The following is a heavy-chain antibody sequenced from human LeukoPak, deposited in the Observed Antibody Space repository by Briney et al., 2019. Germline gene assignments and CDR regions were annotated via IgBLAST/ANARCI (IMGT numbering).Heavy chain of an antibody. CDR2: IFYSGST. Sequence: SETLSLTCTVSSGSISTSNYYWGWVRQPPGKALEWIGNIFYSGSTYYSPSLKSRVTISVDTSKNQFSLKLSSVTAADTAVYYCARVPRTDLHYMDVWGKGTTVTVSS. CDR1: SGSISTSNYY. J-gene: IGHJ6*03. CDR3: ARVPRTDLHYMDV. V-gene: IGHV4-39*07. D-gene: IGHD2-8*02.